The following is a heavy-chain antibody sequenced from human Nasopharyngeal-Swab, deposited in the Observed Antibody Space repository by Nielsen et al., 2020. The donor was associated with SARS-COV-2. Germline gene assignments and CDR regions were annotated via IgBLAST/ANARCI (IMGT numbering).Heavy chain of an antibody. CDR3: AKTMGARKGVTNWYDP. Sequence: GGSLRLSCAASGFTFSSYAMSWVRQAPGKGLEWVSAISGSGGSTYYADSVKGRFTISRVNSKNTLYLQMNSLRAEDTAVYYCAKTMGARKGVTNWYDPWGQGTLVTVSS. J-gene: IGHJ5*02. CDR2: ISGSGGST. D-gene: IGHD1-26*01. CDR1: GFTFSSYA. V-gene: IGHV3-23*01.